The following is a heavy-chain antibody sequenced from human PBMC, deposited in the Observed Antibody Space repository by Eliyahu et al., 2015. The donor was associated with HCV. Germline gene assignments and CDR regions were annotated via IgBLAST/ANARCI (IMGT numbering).Heavy chain of an antibody. CDR1: SGSISGSSYY. V-gene: IGHV4-39*01. CDR2: LFYGGTT. J-gene: IGHJ3*01. CDR3: ARPRLGATTDDAFDL. D-gene: IGHD1-26*01. Sequence: QLQLQESGPGLVKPSETLSLTCTVSSGSISGSSYYWGWIRQTPGKGLEWIGSLFYGGTTYYNPSLESRVTISVDTPKNQFSLKMSSVTAADTAVYYCARPRLGATTDDAFDLWGPGTKVTVSS.